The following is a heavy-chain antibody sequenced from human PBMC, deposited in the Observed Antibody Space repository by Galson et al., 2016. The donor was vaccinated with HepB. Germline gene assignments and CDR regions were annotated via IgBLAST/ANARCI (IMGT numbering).Heavy chain of an antibody. J-gene: IGHJ4*02. CDR1: GFTFRTYC. V-gene: IGHV3-74*01. CDR3: AKGESANGICYPSL. Sequence: SLRLSCAASGFTFRTYCMHWVRHAPGKGLVWVSRINIDGSRTTYADSVKGRFTISRDNSKNTLYVQMNSLRAEDTAVYYCAKGESANGICYPSLWGQGTLVTVSS. D-gene: IGHD2-8*01. CDR2: INIDGSRT.